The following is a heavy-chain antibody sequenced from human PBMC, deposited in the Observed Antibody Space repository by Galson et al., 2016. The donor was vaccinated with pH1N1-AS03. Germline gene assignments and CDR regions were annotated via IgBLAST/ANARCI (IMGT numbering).Heavy chain of an antibody. CDR2: IDWDNDK. Sequence: PALVTPTQTLTLTCTFSGFSLSTNNMCVSWIRQPPGKALEWLARIDWDNDKYYSTSLKTRLTISKDTSKNQVVLTMTNMDPADTATYYCARSSYDSGWPGGRHVDYWGQGTLVTVSS. J-gene: IGHJ4*02. CDR1: GFSLSTNNMC. D-gene: IGHD6-19*01. CDR3: ARSSYDSGWPGGRHVDY. V-gene: IGHV2-70*11.